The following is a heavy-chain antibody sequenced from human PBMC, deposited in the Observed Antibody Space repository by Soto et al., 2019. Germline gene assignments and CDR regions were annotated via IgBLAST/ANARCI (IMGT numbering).Heavy chain of an antibody. V-gene: IGHV3-30*03. CDR2: ISYDGSNK. D-gene: IGHD6-13*01. CDR1: GFTFSSYG. CDR3: ARDSGDMYSSSWYY. Sequence: PGGSLRLSCAASGFTFSSYGMHWVRQAPGKGLEWVAVISYDGSNKYYADSVKGRFTISRDNSKNTLYLQMNSLRAEDTAVYYCARDSGDMYSSSWYYWGQGPLVTVSS. J-gene: IGHJ4*02.